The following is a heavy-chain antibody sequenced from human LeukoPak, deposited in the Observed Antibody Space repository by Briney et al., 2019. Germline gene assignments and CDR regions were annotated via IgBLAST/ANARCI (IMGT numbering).Heavy chain of an antibody. CDR3: ARAPSEIGGYYPEYFRH. V-gene: IGHV3-74*01. D-gene: IGHD3-22*01. J-gene: IGHJ1*01. Sequence: WALRLSCAASGFTFSSYWMHWVRQAPGKGLVWVSRLKSDGRTNYADSVKGRFTISRDNAKNTVSLQMNSLRAEDTGVYYCARAPSEIGGYYPEYFRHWGQGTLVTVSS. CDR2: LKSDGRT. CDR1: GFTFSSYW.